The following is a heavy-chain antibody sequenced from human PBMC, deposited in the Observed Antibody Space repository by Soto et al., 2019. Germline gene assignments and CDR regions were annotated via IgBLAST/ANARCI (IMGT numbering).Heavy chain of an antibody. CDR3: ARGSIAARLHGGFDY. CDR2: INHRGST. CDR1: GGSFSGYY. Sequence: QVQLQQWGAGLLKPSETLSLTCAVYGGSFSGYYWSWIRQPPGKGLEWIGEINHRGSTNYNPSLKSRVTISVDTSKNQFSLKLSSVTAADTAVYYCARGSIAARLHGGFDYWGQGTLVTVSS. D-gene: IGHD6-6*01. J-gene: IGHJ4*02. V-gene: IGHV4-34*01.